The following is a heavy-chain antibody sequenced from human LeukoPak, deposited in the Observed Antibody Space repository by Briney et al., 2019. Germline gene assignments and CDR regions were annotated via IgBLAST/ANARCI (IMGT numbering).Heavy chain of an antibody. V-gene: IGHV1-18*01. CDR1: GYTFTSYG. CDR3: ARESHVTREDY. D-gene: IGHD3-10*01. J-gene: IGHJ4*02. Sequence: GASVKVSCKASGYTFTSYGISWVRQAPGQGLEWMAWISAYNDNTNYAQKFQGRVTMTTDTSTSTAYMELRSLRSDDTAVYYCARESHVTREDYWGQGTLVTVSS. CDR2: ISAYNDNT.